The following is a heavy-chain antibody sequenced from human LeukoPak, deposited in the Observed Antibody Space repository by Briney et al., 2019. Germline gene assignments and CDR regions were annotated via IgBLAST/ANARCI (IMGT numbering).Heavy chain of an antibody. CDR2: IYHSGST. V-gene: IGHV4-38-2*02. J-gene: IGHJ4*02. CDR3: ARYDVGWYYFDY. D-gene: IGHD6-19*01. Sequence: PSETLSLTCTVSGYSISSGYYWGWIRQPPGKRLEWIGEIYHSGSTNYNPSLKSRVTISVDKSKNQFSLKLSSVTAADTAVYYCARYDVGWYYFDYWGQGTLVTVSS. CDR1: GYSISSGYY.